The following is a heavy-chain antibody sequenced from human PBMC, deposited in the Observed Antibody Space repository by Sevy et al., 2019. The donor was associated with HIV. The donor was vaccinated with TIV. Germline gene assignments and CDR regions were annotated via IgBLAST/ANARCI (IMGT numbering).Heavy chain of an antibody. CDR1: GGSFSGYY. CDR3: ARGPTNYYYMDV. CDR2: INHSGST. Sequence: SETLSLTCAVYGGSFSGYYWSWNRQPPGKGLEWIGEINHSGSTNYNPTLKSRVTISVDTSKNQFSLKLSSVTAADTAVYYCARGPTNYYYMDVWGKGTTVTVSS. D-gene: IGHD5-12*01. J-gene: IGHJ6*03. V-gene: IGHV4-34*01.